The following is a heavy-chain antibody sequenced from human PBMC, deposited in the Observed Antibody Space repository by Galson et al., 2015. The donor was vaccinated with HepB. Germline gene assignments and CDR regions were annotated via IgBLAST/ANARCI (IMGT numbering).Heavy chain of an antibody. CDR1: GYTFTAYC. CDR3: TKEGSSNDFDF. Sequence: SVKVSCKASGYTFTAYCLHWVRQAPGQGLEWMGRINPHTGDTNYAQPFQGRVTMTRDTSISTAYMELSRLSSDDTVVYYGTKEGSSNDFDFWGQGTLVTVSS. V-gene: IGHV1-2*05. CDR2: INPHTGDT. D-gene: IGHD6-13*01. J-gene: IGHJ4*02.